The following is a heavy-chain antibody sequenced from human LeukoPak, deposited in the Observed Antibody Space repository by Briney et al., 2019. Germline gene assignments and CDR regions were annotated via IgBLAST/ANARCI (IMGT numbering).Heavy chain of an antibody. V-gene: IGHV3-30*18. CDR2: ISYDGSNK. D-gene: IGHD6-13*01. CDR1: GFTFSSYG. Sequence: GGSLRLSCAASGFTFSSYGMHWVRQAPGKGLEWVAVISYDGSNKYYADSVKGRFTISRDNSKNTLYLQMNSLRAEDTAVYYCAKEPPRGQQRKPYYYGMDVWGQGTTVTVSS. CDR3: AKEPPRGQQRKPYYYGMDV. J-gene: IGHJ6*02.